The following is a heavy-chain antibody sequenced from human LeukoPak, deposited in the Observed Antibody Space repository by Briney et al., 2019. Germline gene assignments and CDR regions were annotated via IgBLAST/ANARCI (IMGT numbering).Heavy chain of an antibody. CDR2: IYYSGST. J-gene: IGHJ3*02. D-gene: IGHD3-10*01. V-gene: IGHV4-59*01. CDR3: ARGALILWFGEVGAFDI. CDR1: GGCISSYY. Sequence: SETRSLTCTVAGGCISSYYWSWIRQPPGKGLEWIGYIYYSGSTNYNPSLKSRVTISVDTSKNQFSLKLSSVTAADTAVYYCARGALILWFGEVGAFDIWGQGTMVTVSS.